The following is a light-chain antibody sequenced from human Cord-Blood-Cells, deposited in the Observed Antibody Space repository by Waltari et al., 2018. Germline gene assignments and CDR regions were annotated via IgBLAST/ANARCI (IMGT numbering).Light chain of an antibody. Sequence: DIQMTQSPSSLSASVGDRVPLTCRASQSISSYLNWYQQKPGKAPKLLIYAASSLQSGVPSRFSGSGSGTDFTLTISSQQPEDFATYYCQQSDSTLYTFGQGTKLEIK. CDR3: QQSDSTLYT. J-gene: IGKJ2*01. V-gene: IGKV1-39*01. CDR2: AAS. CDR1: QSISSY.